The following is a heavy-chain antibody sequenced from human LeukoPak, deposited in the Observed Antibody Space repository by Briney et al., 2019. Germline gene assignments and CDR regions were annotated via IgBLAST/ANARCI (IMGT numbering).Heavy chain of an antibody. CDR3: ARAQGSGWYDY. CDR1: GFTFSSYG. Sequence: GGSLRLSCAASGFTFSSYGMHWVRQATGEGLEWVSGICTAGDTYYPGSVKGRFTISRENAKNSLYLQMNSLRAGDTAVYYCARAQGSGWYDYWGQGTLVTVSS. D-gene: IGHD6-19*01. V-gene: IGHV3-13*01. CDR2: ICTAGDT. J-gene: IGHJ4*02.